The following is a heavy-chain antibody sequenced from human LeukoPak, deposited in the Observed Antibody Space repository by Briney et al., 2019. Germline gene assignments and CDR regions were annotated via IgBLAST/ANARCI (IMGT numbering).Heavy chain of an antibody. V-gene: IGHV1-2*02. CDR3: ARDSMDYDILTGYYSGWFDP. CDR1: GYTFTGYY. D-gene: IGHD3-9*01. Sequence: ASVKVSCKASGYTFTGYYMHWVRQAPGQGLEWMGWINPNSGGTNYAQKFQGRVTMTRDTSISTAYMELSRLRSDDTAVYYCARDSMDYDILTGYYSGWFDPWGQGTLVTVSS. CDR2: INPNSGGT. J-gene: IGHJ5*02.